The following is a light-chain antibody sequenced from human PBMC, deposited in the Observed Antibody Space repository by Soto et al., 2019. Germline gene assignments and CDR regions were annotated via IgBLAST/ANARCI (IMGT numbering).Light chain of an antibody. CDR1: SGHSSYA. Sequence: QPVLTQSPSASASLGASVKLTCTLSSGHSSYAIALHQQQPEKGPRYLMKLNSDGSHSKGDVIPDRLSGSSSGAERYLTISGLQSEDEADYYCQTWGPGIVVFGGVTKLTVL. J-gene: IGLJ2*01. CDR2: LNSDGSH. CDR3: QTWGPGIVV. V-gene: IGLV4-69*01.